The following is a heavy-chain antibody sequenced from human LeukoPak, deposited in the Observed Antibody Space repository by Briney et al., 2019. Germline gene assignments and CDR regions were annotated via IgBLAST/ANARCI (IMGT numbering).Heavy chain of an antibody. D-gene: IGHD6-19*01. CDR1: GFTVSSNY. J-gene: IGHJ6*03. CDR3: ARDRHQPRLAVAVKDYYYYYMDV. CDR2: IKEDGSEK. Sequence: GGSLRLSCAASGFTVSSNYMSWVRQAPGKGLEWVANIKEDGSEKYYVDSVKGRFTISRDNAKNSLYLRMNSLRAEDTAVYYCARDRHQPRLAVAVKDYYYYYMDVWGKGTTVTVSS. V-gene: IGHV3-7*01.